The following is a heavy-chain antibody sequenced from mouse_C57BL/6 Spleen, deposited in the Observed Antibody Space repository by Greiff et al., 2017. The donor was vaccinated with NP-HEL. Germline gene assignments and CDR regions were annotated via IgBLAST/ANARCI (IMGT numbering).Heavy chain of an antibody. CDR3: ARGGPVVGPRFAY. D-gene: IGHD1-1*01. V-gene: IGHV3-6*01. Sequence: EVKVEESGPGLVKPSQSLSLTCSVTGYSITSGYYWNWIRQFPGNKLEWMGYISYDGSNNYNPSLKNRISITRDTSKNQFFLKLNSVTTEDTATYYCARGGPVVGPRFAYWGQGTLVTVSA. J-gene: IGHJ3*01. CDR2: ISYDGSN. CDR1: GYSITSGYY.